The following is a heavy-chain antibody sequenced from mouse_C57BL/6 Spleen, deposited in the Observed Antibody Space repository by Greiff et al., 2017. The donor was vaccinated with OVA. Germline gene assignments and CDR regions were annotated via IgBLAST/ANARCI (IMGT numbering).Heavy chain of an antibody. V-gene: IGHV2-5*01. D-gene: IGHD2-2*01. Sequence: VQLMESGPGLVQPSQSLSITCTVSGFSLTSYGVHWVRQSPGKGLEWLGVIWRGGSTDYNAAFMSRLSITKDNSKSQVFFKMNSLQADDTAIYYCAKNQIYYGYDNYAMDYWGQGTSVTVSS. CDR2: IWRGGST. CDR3: AKNQIYYGYDNYAMDY. J-gene: IGHJ4*01. CDR1: GFSLTSYG.